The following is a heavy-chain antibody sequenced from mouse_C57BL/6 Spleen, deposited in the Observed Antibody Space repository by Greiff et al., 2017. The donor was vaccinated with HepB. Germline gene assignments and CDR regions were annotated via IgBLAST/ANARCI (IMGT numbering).Heavy chain of an antibody. J-gene: IGHJ1*03. D-gene: IGHD1-1*01. V-gene: IGHV14-3*01. CDR2: IDPANGNT. CDR3: SRSYYYGSSHGYFEV. Sequence: VQLKESVAELVRPGASVKLSCTASGFNIKNTYMHWVKQRPEQGLEWIGRIDPANGNTKYAPKFQGKATITADTSSNTAYLKLSSLTSEDTAIYYCSRSYYYGSSHGYFEVWGTGTTVTVSS. CDR1: GFNIKNTY.